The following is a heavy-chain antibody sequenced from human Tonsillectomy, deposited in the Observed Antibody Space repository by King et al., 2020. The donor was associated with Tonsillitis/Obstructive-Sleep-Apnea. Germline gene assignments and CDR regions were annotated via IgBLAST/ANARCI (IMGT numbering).Heavy chain of an antibody. Sequence: VQLVESGGGLVKPGGSLRLSCAASGFTFSSYSMNWVRQAPGKGLEWVSSISSSSNYISYADSVRGRFTISRDNAKTSLYLQMNSLRAEDPAVYYGARVGMXVPIXYWGQXTLVTVSX. CDR2: ISSSSNYI. CDR1: GFTFSSYS. CDR3: ARVGMXVPIXY. V-gene: IGHV3-21*01. D-gene: IGHD2-2*01. J-gene: IGHJ4*02.